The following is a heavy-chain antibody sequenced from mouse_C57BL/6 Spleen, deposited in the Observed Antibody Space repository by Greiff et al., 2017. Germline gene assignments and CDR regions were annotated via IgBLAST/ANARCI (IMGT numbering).Heavy chain of an antibody. D-gene: IGHD2-3*01. CDR3: ARLSPDGLWFAY. J-gene: IGHJ3*01. CDR2: IDPSDSET. CDR1: GYTFTSYW. V-gene: IGHV1-52*01. Sequence: QVQLQQPGAELVRPGSSVKLSCKASGYTFTSYWMHWVKQRPIQGLEWIGNIDPSDSETHYNQKFKDKATLTVDKSSSTAYMQLSSLTSEDSAVYYCARLSPDGLWFAYWGQGTLVTVSA.